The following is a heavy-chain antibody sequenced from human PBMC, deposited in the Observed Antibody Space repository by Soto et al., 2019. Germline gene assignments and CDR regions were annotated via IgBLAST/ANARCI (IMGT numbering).Heavy chain of an antibody. CDR3: AHSPSVAGRNFYFDV. CDR2: IYWDDST. J-gene: IGHJ2*01. CDR1: GFSVSTTGVG. D-gene: IGHD6-19*01. V-gene: IGHV2-5*02. Sequence: QITLKESGPTVVKPTQTLTLTCTFSGFSVSTTGVGVAWIRQPPGKALEWLALIYWDDSTLYSPSLRSRLTSNSDTSKDQVVLTMTNVDPADTATYLCAHSPSVAGRNFYFDVWGRGTLVTVSS.